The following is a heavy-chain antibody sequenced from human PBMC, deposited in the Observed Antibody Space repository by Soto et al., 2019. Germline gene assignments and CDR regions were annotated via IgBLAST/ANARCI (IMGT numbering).Heavy chain of an antibody. CDR2: ISYDGSNK. D-gene: IGHD3-16*01. V-gene: IGHV3-30*03. J-gene: IGHJ6*02. CDR1: GFTFSSYG. Sequence: PGGSLRLSCAASGFTFSSYGMHWVRQAPGKGLEWVAVISYDGSNKYYADSVKGRFTISRDNSKNTLYLQMNSLRAEDTAVYYCAFSAGVAYTDYYYGMAVWGQGTTVPVSS. CDR3: AFSAGVAYTDYYYGMAV.